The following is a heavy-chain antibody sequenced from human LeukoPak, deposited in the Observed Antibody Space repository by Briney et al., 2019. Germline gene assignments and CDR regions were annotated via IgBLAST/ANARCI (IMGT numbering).Heavy chain of an antibody. CDR3: AKPPAPYYYYGMDV. Sequence: PGGSLRLSCAAAGFTFSNYGMTWVRQAPGKGLEWVSGISGSGGSTNYAGSVKGRFTISRDNSKNTLYLQMNSLRAEDTAVYYCAKPPAPYYYYGMDVWGQGTTVTVSS. J-gene: IGHJ6*02. D-gene: IGHD2-2*01. CDR2: ISGSGGST. CDR1: GFTFSNYG. V-gene: IGHV3-23*01.